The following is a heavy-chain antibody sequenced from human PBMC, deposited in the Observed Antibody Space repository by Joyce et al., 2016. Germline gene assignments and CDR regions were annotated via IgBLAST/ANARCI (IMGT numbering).Heavy chain of an antibody. Sequence: QVQLQQWGAGLLKPSEPLSLTCAVSGGPFRGFFWTWVRQPPGKGLEWIGDINNSEVTNYNASLKTRVTFSVDTSKNQFSLKLTSLSAADTAVYYCARSQWLAPLMYWGQGTPVTVSS. V-gene: IGHV4-34*01. CDR1: GGPFRGFF. D-gene: IGHD6-19*01. J-gene: IGHJ4*02. CDR2: INNSEVT. CDR3: ARSQWLAPLMY.